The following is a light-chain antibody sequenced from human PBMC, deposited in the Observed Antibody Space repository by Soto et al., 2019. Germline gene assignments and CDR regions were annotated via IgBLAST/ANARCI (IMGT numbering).Light chain of an antibody. CDR2: DTS. CDR1: QSVSSY. Sequence: EIVLTQSPATLSLSPGERATLSCMASQSVSSYLAWYQQKPGQAPRLLIYDTSSRASGIPDRFSGSGSGTDFTLTISRLETEDFAVFYCQQYGTSEIIFGQGTRLE. CDR3: QQYGTSEII. V-gene: IGKV3-20*01. J-gene: IGKJ5*01.